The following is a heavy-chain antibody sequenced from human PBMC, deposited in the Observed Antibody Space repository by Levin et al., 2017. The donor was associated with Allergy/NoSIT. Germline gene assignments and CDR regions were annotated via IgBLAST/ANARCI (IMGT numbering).Heavy chain of an antibody. D-gene: IGHD3-3*01. V-gene: IGHV3-30*18. Sequence: TGGSLRLSCAASGFTFSSYGMHWVRQAPGKGLEWVAVISYDGSNKYYADSVKGRFTISRDNSKNTLYLQMNSLRAEDTAVYYCANNPKARFLEWLPGMDVWGQGTTVTVSS. J-gene: IGHJ6*02. CDR3: ANNPKARFLEWLPGMDV. CDR2: ISYDGSNK. CDR1: GFTFSSYG.